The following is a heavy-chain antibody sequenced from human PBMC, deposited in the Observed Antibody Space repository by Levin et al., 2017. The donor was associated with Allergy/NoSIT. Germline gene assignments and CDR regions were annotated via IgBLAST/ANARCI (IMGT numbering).Heavy chain of an antibody. CDR2: IYYSGST. J-gene: IGHJ5*02. Sequence: SQTLSLTCTVSGGSISSYYWSWIRQPPGKGLEWIGYIYYSGSTNYNPSLKSRVTISVDTSKNQFSLKLSSVTAADTAVYYCARQGYDILTGYYRNWFDPWGQGTLVTVSS. V-gene: IGHV4-59*08. CDR1: GGSISSYY. CDR3: ARQGYDILTGYYRNWFDP. D-gene: IGHD3-9*01.